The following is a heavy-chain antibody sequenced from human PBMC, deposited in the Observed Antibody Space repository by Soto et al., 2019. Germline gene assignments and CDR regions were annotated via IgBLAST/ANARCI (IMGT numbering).Heavy chain of an antibody. D-gene: IGHD1-26*01. CDR2: IYYSGST. CDR1: GGSFSGYY. V-gene: IGHV4-34*01. Sequence: SETLSLTCAVYGGSFSGYYWSWIRQPPGKGLEWIGSIYYSGSTYYNPSLKSRVTISVDTSRNQFSLKLSSVTAADTAVYYCARRVEWELHNAPVLDYAFDIWGQGTMVTVSS. J-gene: IGHJ3*02. CDR3: ARRVEWELHNAPVLDYAFDI.